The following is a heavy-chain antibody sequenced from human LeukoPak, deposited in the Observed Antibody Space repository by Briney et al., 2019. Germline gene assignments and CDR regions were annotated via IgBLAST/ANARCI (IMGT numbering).Heavy chain of an antibody. D-gene: IGHD4-4*01. V-gene: IGHV4-59*08. CDR2: IYYSGST. Sequence: SETLSLTCTVSGGSISSYYWSWIRQPPGKGLEWIGYIYYSGSTNYNPSLKSRVTISVDTSKNQFSLKLSSVTAADTAVYYCARHYSNFGHDNWFDPWGQETLVTVSS. CDR1: GGSISSYY. CDR3: ARHYSNFGHDNWFDP. J-gene: IGHJ5*02.